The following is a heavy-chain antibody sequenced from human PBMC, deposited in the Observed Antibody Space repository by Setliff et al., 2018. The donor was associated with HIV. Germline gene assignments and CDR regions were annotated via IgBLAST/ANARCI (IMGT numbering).Heavy chain of an antibody. CDR3: ARVQMAYAAFDV. CDR1: GGSISGYH. CDR2: IYTSRGT. V-gene: IGHV4-4*09. Sequence: LTCTVSGGSISGYHWNWLRQTPGKGLEWIGYIYTSRGTNYNHSLRTRVIISVDTSKHQFSLKLSSVTAADTAVYYCARVQMAYAAFDVWGQGTMVTVSS. D-gene: IGHD4-17*01. J-gene: IGHJ3*01.